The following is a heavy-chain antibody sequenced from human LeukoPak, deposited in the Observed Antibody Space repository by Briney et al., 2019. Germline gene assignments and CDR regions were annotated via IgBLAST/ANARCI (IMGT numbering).Heavy chain of an antibody. Sequence: SETLSLTCTVSGGSISSYYWSWIRQPPGKGLEWIGYIYYSGSTNYNPSLKSRVTISVDTSKNQFSLKLSSVTAADTAVYYCARIAVAGPYYFDYWGQGTLVTVSP. V-gene: IGHV4-59*08. J-gene: IGHJ4*02. CDR2: IYYSGST. D-gene: IGHD6-19*01. CDR3: ARIAVAGPYYFDY. CDR1: GGSISSYY.